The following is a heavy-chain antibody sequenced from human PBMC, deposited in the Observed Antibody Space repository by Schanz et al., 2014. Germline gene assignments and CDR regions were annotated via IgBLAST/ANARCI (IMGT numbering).Heavy chain of an antibody. CDR3: AKEDRTHSSDYVY. V-gene: IGHV3-30*18. Sequence: QVQLVESGGGVVQPGRSLRLSCAASGFTFSNYAMHWVRQAPGKGLDWLAVISFDGRNKYHAQSVKGRFTISRDDSKNTLYLQMNSLRPEDTAVYYCAKEDRTHSSDYVYWGQGTLVTVSS. J-gene: IGHJ4*02. CDR1: GFTFSNYA. CDR2: ISFDGRNK. D-gene: IGHD3-22*01.